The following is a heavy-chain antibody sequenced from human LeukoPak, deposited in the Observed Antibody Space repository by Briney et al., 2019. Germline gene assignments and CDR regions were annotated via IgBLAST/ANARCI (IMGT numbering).Heavy chain of an antibody. CDR2: ISSSSYI. J-gene: IGHJ4*02. CDR3: ARGHLGRIGY. CDR1: GFTFSSYS. D-gene: IGHD1-26*01. V-gene: IGHV3-21*01. Sequence: PGGSLRLSCAASGFTFSSYSMNWVRQAPGKGLEWVSSISSSSYIYYADSVKGRFTISSDNAKNSLYLQMNSLRAEDTAVYYCARGHLGRIGYWGQGTLVTVSS.